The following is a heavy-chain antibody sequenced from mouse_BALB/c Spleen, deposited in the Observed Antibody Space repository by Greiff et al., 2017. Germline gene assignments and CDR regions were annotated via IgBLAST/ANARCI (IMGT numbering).Heavy chain of an antibody. CDR2: ISDGGSYT. CDR1: GFTFSDYY. CDR3: ARAMDY. V-gene: IGHV5-4*02. Sequence: EVKLVESGGGLVKPGGSLKLSCAASGFTFSDYYMYWVRQTPEKRLEWVATISDGGSYTYYPDSVKGRFTISIDNAKNNLYLQMSSLKSEDTAMYYCARAMDYWGQGTSVTVSS. J-gene: IGHJ4*01.